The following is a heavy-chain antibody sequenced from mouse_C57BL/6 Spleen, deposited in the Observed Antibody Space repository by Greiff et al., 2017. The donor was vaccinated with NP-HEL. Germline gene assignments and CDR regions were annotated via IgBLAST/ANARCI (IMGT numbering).Heavy chain of an antibody. D-gene: IGHD2-5*01. V-gene: IGHV1-15*01. J-gene: IGHJ4*01. CDR2: IDPETGGT. CDR1: GYTFTDYE. Sequence: VQLQQSGAELVRPGASVTLSCKASGYTFTDYEMHWVKQTPVHGLEWIGAIDPETGGTAYNQKFKGKAILTADKSSSTAYMELRSLTSEDSAVYYCTGYSNYFYAMDYWGQGTSVTVSS. CDR3: TGYSNYFYAMDY.